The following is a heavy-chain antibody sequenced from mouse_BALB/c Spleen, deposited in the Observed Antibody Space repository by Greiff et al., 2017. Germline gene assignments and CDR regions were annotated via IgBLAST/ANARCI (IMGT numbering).Heavy chain of an antibody. CDR1: GFNIKDTY. Sequence: VQLKESGAELVKPGASVKLSCTASGFNIKDTYMHWVKQRPEQGLEWIGRIDPANGNTKYDPKFQGKATITADTSSNTAYLQLSSLTSEDTAVYYCARWEYGNAMDYWGQGTSVTVSS. CDR2: IDPANGNT. CDR3: ARWEYGNAMDY. D-gene: IGHD2-10*02. J-gene: IGHJ4*01. V-gene: IGHV14-3*02.